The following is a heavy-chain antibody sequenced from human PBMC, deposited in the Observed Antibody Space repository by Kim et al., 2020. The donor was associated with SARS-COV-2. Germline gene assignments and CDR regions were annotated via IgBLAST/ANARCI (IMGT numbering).Heavy chain of an antibody. V-gene: IGHV3-53*01. CDR1: GFTVTSSY. CDR3: ARGHSYNDSSGYFPY. D-gene: IGHD3-22*01. CDR2: IYAGGHT. J-gene: IGHJ4*01. Sequence: GGSLRLSCAVSGFTVTSSYLGWVRQAPGKGLEWVAVIYAGGHTEYGDSVKGRFTISRDNSKNTLHLHMNGLRIEDTAVYYCARGHSYNDSSGYFPYWGHGTLVTLPS.